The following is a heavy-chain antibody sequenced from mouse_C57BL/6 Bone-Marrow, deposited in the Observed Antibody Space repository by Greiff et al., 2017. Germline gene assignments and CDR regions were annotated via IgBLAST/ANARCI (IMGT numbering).Heavy chain of an antibody. CDR1: GFSLTSYG. V-gene: IGHV2-5*01. D-gene: IGHD1-1*01. CDR3: AKGNGSRNWYFDG. Sequence: QVQLQQSGPGLVQPSQSLSITCTVSGFSLTSYGVHWVRQSPGTGLEWLGVIWRGGSTDYNAAFMSRLSITKDNSKSQVFFKMNSLQADDTAIYYGAKGNGSRNWYFDGWGTGTTVTVSS. J-gene: IGHJ1*03. CDR2: IWRGGST.